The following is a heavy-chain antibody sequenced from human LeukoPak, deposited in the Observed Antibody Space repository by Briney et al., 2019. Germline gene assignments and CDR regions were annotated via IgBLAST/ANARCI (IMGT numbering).Heavy chain of an antibody. CDR1: GGSISDSIHS. CDR2: IYSSGTT. CDR3: ARYRYDPNWFDP. V-gene: IGHV4-39*01. D-gene: IGHD3-16*02. Sequence: SETLSLTCTVSGGSISDSIHSWVWIRQPPGKGLEWIGSIYSSGTTYHNPSLKTRATVFVDTSKNQFSLKLRSVTAADTAVYYCARYRYDPNWFDPWGQGTLVTVSS. J-gene: IGHJ5*02.